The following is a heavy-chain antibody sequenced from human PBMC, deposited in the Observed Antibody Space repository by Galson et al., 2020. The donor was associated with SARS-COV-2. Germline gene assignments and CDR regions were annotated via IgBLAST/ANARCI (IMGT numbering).Heavy chain of an antibody. CDR1: GFTFTNSA. J-gene: IGHJ2*01. CDR2: IDVGSGNT. D-gene: IGHD5-12*01. CDR3: AAARDGFIAAKGWYFDL. Sequence: GASVTVSCKASGFTFTNSAVQWVRQARGQRLQWIGWIDVGSGNTKYAQMLQERITITRDMSTNTAYMELNNLGSEDTAVYYCAAARDGFIAAKGWYFDLWGRGTLVTVSS. V-gene: IGHV1-58*01.